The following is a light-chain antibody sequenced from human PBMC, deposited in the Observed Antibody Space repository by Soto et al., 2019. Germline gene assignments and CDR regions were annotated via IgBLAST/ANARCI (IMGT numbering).Light chain of an antibody. CDR3: CSYTRSSIRV. V-gene: IGLV2-14*01. CDR1: SSDVGGYNH. Sequence: QSVLPQPASVSGSPGQSITISCTGTSSDVGGYNHVSWYQQHPGKAPKLIIYEVRNRPSGVSNRLSGSKSGNTASLTISGLQADADADYYCCSYTRSSIRVFGGGTKVTVX. CDR2: EVR. J-gene: IGLJ3*02.